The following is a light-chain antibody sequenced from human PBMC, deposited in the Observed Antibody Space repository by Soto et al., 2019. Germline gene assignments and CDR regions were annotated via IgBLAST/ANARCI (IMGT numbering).Light chain of an antibody. V-gene: IGKV4-1*01. CDR1: QSVLYSSNNKKY. CDR3: QQYYSTPQT. J-gene: IGKJ1*01. CDR2: WAS. Sequence: DIVMTQSPDSLAVSLGERATINCKSSQSVLYSSNNKKYLAWYQQIPGQPPKLLIYWASTRESGVPDLFSGSGSGTDFTLTISSLQAEDVAVYYCQQYYSTPQTFGQGTKVEIK.